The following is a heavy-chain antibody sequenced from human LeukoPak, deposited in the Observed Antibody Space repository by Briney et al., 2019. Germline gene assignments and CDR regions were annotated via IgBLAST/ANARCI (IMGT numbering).Heavy chain of an antibody. Sequence: GRSLRLSCAPSGFTFSNYGMHWVRQAPGKGLGWVAVISYDGSNKYYADSVKGRFTISRDNSNNTLYLQMNSLRAEDTAVYYCAKDSSLAAADYWGQGTLVTVSS. V-gene: IGHV3-30*18. D-gene: IGHD6-13*01. CDR1: GFTFSNYG. CDR3: AKDSSLAAADY. J-gene: IGHJ4*02. CDR2: ISYDGSNK.